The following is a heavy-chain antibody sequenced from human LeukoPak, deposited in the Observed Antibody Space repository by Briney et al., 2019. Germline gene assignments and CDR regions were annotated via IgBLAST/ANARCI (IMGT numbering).Heavy chain of an antibody. CDR2: ISYSGST. V-gene: IGHV4-39*01. Sequence: PSETLSLTCTVSGGSISSSSYYWGWIRQPPGKGLEWIGSISYSGSTYYNPSLKSRVTISLDTSKNQFSLKLSSVTAADTAVYYCARREGSNWFYFDSWGQGTLVTVSS. CDR1: GGSISSSSYY. D-gene: IGHD5-24*01. CDR3: ARREGSNWFYFDS. J-gene: IGHJ4*02.